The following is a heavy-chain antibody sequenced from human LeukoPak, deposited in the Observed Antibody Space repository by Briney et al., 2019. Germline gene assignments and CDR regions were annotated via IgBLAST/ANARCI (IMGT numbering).Heavy chain of an antibody. V-gene: IGHV3-23*01. J-gene: IGHJ4*02. Sequence: GGSLRLSCAASGFTFSSYAMSWVRQAPGKGLEWVSAISGSGGSTYYADSVKGRFTISRDNSKNTLYPQMNSLRAEDTAVYYCARGNVYYDFWSGYPQDYWGQGTLVTVSS. CDR3: ARGNVYYDFWSGYPQDY. CDR2: ISGSGGST. CDR1: GFTFSSYA. D-gene: IGHD3-3*01.